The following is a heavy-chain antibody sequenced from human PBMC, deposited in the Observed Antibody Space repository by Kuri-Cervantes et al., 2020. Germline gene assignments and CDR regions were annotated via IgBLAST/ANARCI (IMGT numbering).Heavy chain of an antibody. CDR3: AGGGGDIAFDI. Sequence: GGSLRLSCAASGFTVSSNYMSWVRQAPGRGVEWVSVIYSGGSTYYADSVKGRFTISRDNSKNTLFLQMNSLGAEDTALYHCAGGGGDIAFDIWGQGTMVTVSS. V-gene: IGHV3-66*01. CDR2: IYSGGST. D-gene: IGHD5-12*01. J-gene: IGHJ3*02. CDR1: GFTVSSNY.